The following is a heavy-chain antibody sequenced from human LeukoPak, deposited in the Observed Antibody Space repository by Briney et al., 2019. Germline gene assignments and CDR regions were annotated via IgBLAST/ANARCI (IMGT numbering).Heavy chain of an antibody. CDR1: GFTLSSNA. CDR2: ISYDGNNK. V-gene: IGHV3-30*04. Sequence: GRSLRLSCAAPGFTLSSNAMHWVRQAPGKGLEWVALISYDGNNKYYADSVKGRFTISRDNSKNTLYLQMNSLRAEDTAVYYCARDRVGGSGWYYFDYWGQGTLVTVSS. D-gene: IGHD6-19*01. CDR3: ARDRVGGSGWYYFDY. J-gene: IGHJ4*02.